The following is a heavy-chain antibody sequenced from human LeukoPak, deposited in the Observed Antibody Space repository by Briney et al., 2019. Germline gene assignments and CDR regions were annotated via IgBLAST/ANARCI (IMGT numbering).Heavy chain of an antibody. CDR3: AKGIFWSGLPDAFDI. CDR1: GFTFSNYA. D-gene: IGHD3-3*01. CDR2: ISGSGGTT. Sequence: GGSLRLSCAASGFTFSNYAMTWVRQAPGKGLEWVSLISGSGGTTYYADSVKGRFTISRDNSKNTLYLQMNSLRAEDTAVYYCAKGIFWSGLPDAFDIWGQGTMVTVSS. J-gene: IGHJ3*02. V-gene: IGHV3-23*01.